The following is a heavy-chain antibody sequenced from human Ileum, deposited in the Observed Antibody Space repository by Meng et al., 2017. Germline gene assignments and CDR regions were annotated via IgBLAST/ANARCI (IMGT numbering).Heavy chain of an antibody. CDR3: ATLSYSSLGY. V-gene: IGHV3-11*01. Sequence: QGLRVGCGGGLGRAGGSRRLSCAASGINFSDYYMSWIRQAPGKGLEGVSYISNSGSNIYYVDSVKGRFTISRDNAKNSLYLQMNSLRAEDTAVYYCATLSYSSLGYWGQGTLVTVSS. CDR1: GINFSDYY. CDR2: ISNSGSNI. J-gene: IGHJ4*02. D-gene: IGHD1-26*01.